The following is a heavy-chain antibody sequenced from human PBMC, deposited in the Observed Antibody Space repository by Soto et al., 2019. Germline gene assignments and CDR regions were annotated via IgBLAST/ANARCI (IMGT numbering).Heavy chain of an antibody. Sequence: ASVKVSCKASGYTFTSYDINWVRQATGQGLEWMGWMNPNSGNTGYAQKFQGRVTMTRNTSISTAYMELSSLGSEDTAVYYCAKRSGYSGYEGPYYMDVWGKGTTVTVSS. CDR1: GYTFTSYD. J-gene: IGHJ6*03. CDR3: AKRSGYSGYEGPYYMDV. V-gene: IGHV1-8*01. D-gene: IGHD5-12*01. CDR2: MNPNSGNT.